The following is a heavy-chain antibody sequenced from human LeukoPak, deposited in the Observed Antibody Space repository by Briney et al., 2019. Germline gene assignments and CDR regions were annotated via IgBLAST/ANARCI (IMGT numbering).Heavy chain of an antibody. Sequence: SETLSLTCSVSGGSVSSDSYFWNWVRQPPGKGLEWIGYIYSSGSTNYNRSLKSRVTISLDTSKNQFSLKLSSVTAADTAVYYCAGLAPHRPLDYWGPGTPVTVSS. V-gene: IGHV4-61*01. CDR2: IYSSGST. CDR1: GGSVSSDSYF. D-gene: IGHD1-14*01. CDR3: AGLAPHRPLDY. J-gene: IGHJ4*02.